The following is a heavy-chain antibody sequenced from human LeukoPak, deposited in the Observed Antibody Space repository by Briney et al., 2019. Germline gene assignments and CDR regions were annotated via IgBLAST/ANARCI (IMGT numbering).Heavy chain of an antibody. CDR2: IIPIFGTA. Sequence: ASVKVSCKASGGTFSSYAISWVRQAPGQGLEWMGGIIPIFGTANYAQKFQGRVTITADKSTSTAYMELSSLRFEDTAVYYCATDLPRYYDSTSMLSSYWGQGTLVTVSS. V-gene: IGHV1-69*06. CDR1: GGTFSSYA. J-gene: IGHJ4*02. D-gene: IGHD3-22*01. CDR3: ATDLPRYYDSTSMLSSY.